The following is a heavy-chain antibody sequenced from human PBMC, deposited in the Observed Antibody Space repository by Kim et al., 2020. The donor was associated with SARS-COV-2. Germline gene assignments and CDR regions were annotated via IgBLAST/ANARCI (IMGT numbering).Heavy chain of an antibody. Sequence: NPSLKSRVTISVDTSKNQFSLKLSSVTAADTAVYYCARVYSSGYYIRYGYWGQGTLVTVSS. J-gene: IGHJ4*02. CDR3: ARVYSSGYYIRYGY. V-gene: IGHV4-34*01. D-gene: IGHD3-22*01.